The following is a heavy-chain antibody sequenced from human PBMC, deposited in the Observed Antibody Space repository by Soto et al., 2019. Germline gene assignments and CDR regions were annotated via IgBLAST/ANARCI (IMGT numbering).Heavy chain of an antibody. CDR3: ARDTPCSSTSCRGIHYYYGMDV. Sequence: PSETMALTSTVSGGSIKSGGYYWSWIRQHPGKGLEWIGYIYYSGSTYYNPSLKSRVTISVDTSKNQFSLKLSSVTAADTAVYYCARDTPCSSTSCRGIHYYYGMDVWGQGTTVTVSS. V-gene: IGHV4-31*03. CDR1: GGSIKSGGYY. J-gene: IGHJ6*02. D-gene: IGHD2-2*01. CDR2: IYYSGST.